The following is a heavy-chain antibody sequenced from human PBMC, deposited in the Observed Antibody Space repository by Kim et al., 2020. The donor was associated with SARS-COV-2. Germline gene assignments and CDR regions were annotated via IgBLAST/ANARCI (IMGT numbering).Heavy chain of an antibody. CDR3: VKGSPAVAFDI. V-gene: IGHV3-43*01. Sequence: GGSLRLSCAASGFTFDDYTMHWVRQAPGKGLEWVSLISWDGGSTYYADSVKGRFTISRDNSKNSLYLQMNSLRTEDTALYYCVKGSPAVAFDIWGQGTMV. D-gene: IGHD3-10*01. J-gene: IGHJ3*02. CDR1: GFTFDDYT. CDR2: ISWDGGST.